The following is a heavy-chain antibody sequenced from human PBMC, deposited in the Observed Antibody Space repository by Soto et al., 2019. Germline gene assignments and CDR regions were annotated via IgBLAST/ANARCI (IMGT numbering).Heavy chain of an antibody. Sequence: PSETLSLTCTVSGCSISSSSYYWGWIRQTPGKGLEWIGSIYYSGSTYYNPSLKSRVTISVDTSKNQFSLKLSSVTAADTAVYYCARSGTDFWSGYLYYYYYYGMDVWGQGTTVTVSS. CDR3: ARSGTDFWSGYLYYYYYYGMDV. D-gene: IGHD3-3*01. CDR2: IYYSGST. J-gene: IGHJ6*02. CDR1: GCSISSSSYY. V-gene: IGHV4-39*07.